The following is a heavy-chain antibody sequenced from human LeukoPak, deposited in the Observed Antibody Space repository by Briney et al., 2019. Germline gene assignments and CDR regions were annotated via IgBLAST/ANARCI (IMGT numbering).Heavy chain of an antibody. CDR1: GFTFSSYA. Sequence: GGSLRLSCAASGFTFSSYAMSWVRQAPGKGLEWVSAISGSGGSTYYADSVKGRFTISRDNSKNTLYLQMNSLRAEDTAVYYCAKRPHGSGSYYLHYFDYWGQGTLVTVSS. J-gene: IGHJ4*02. D-gene: IGHD3-10*01. V-gene: IGHV3-23*01. CDR3: AKRPHGSGSYYLHYFDY. CDR2: ISGSGGST.